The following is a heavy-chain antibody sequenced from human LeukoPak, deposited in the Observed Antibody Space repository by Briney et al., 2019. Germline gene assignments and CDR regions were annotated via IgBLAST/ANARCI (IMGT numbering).Heavy chain of an antibody. Sequence: SETLSLACTVSGGSISSSSYYWGWIRQPPGKGLEWIGSIYYSGSTYYNPSLKSRVTISVDTSKNQFSLKLSSVTAADTAVYYCARHWAPCGGDCYAFDIWGQGTLVTVSS. CDR2: IYYSGST. V-gene: IGHV4-39*01. CDR3: ARHWAPCGGDCYAFDI. CDR1: GGSISSSSYY. D-gene: IGHD2-21*02. J-gene: IGHJ3*02.